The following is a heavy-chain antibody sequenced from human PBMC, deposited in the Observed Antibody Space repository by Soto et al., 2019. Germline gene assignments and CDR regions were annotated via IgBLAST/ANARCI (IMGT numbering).Heavy chain of an antibody. J-gene: IGHJ5*02. D-gene: IGHD3-3*01. CDR3: ARSITTLGVVTISDDNWFDP. CDR1: GLTFSSYW. CDR2: IKPDGSEK. V-gene: IGHV3-7*03. Sequence: EGQLVESGGGLVQPGGSLRLSCEASGLTFSSYWMTWVRQAPGKGLEWVADIKPDGSEKYYVDSVEGRFTISRDNAKNSRYLEMNSLRVEDTAVYYCARSITTLGVVTISDDNWFDPWGQGPPVTVSS.